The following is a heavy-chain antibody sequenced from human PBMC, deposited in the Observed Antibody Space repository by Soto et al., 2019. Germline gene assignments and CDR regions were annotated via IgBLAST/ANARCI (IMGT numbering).Heavy chain of an antibody. J-gene: IGHJ6*02. V-gene: IGHV3-21*06. CDR2: ISSGSSYI. CDR3: ARSSGGSGKLWNYYGMDV. CDR1: GFTFSSYS. Sequence: GGSLRLSCAASGFTFSSYSMNWVRQAPGKGLEWVSPISSGSSYIYYADSVKGRFTISRDIAKNSLYLQMNSLRAEDTAVYYCARSSGGSGKLWNYYGMDVWGQGTTVTVSS. D-gene: IGHD3-10*01.